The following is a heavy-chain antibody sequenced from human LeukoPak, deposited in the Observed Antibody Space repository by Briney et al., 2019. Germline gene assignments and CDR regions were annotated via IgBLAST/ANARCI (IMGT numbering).Heavy chain of an antibody. J-gene: IGHJ3*02. CDR1: GGSISSSSYY. Sequence: SETLSLTCTVSGGSISSSSYYWGWIRQPPGKGLEWIGSIYYSGSTYYNPSLKSRVTISVDTSKNQFSLKLSSVTAADTAVYYCARGRDTAMVDDAFDIWGQGTMVTVS. CDR3: ARGRDTAMVDDAFDI. V-gene: IGHV4-39*01. CDR2: IYYSGST. D-gene: IGHD5-18*01.